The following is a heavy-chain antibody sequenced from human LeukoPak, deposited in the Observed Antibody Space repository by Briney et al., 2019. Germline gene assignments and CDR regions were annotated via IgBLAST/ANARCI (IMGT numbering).Heavy chain of an antibody. CDR2: INHSGST. Sequence: KPSETLSLTCAVYGGSFSGYYWSWIRQPPGKGLEWIEEINHSGSTNYNPSLKSRVTISVDTSKNQFSLKLSSVTAADTAVYYCARALPKLGYCSGTSCYAVYFDYWGQGTLVTVSS. CDR1: GGSFSGYY. V-gene: IGHV4-34*01. CDR3: ARALPKLGYCSGTSCYAVYFDY. J-gene: IGHJ4*02. D-gene: IGHD2-2*01.